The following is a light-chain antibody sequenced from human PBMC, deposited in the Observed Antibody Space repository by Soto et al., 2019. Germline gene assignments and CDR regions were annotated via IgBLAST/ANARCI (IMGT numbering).Light chain of an antibody. CDR3: QLYDHLPPFT. J-gene: IGKJ3*01. CDR2: GAS. CDR1: QDIRKY. Sequence: DIQMTQSPASLSASVGDRVTITCQASQDIRKYLSWYQQKPGRAPKLLIYGASYLETGVPSRFSGSGYGTDFTCTISSLQPEDIATYYCQLYDHLPPFTFGPGTKVAI. V-gene: IGKV1-33*01.